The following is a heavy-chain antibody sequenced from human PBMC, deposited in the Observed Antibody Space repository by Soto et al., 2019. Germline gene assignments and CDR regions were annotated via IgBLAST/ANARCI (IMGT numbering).Heavy chain of an antibody. D-gene: IGHD2-15*01. V-gene: IGHV1-24*01. J-gene: IGHJ1*01. Sequence: ASVKVSCKVSGYTLTELSMHWVRQAPGKGLEWMGGFDPEDGETIYAQKFQGRVTMTEDTSTDTAYMELSSLRSEDTAVYYCATGLGYCSGGSCSTEDYQHWGQGTLVTVS. CDR3: ATGLGYCSGGSCSTEDYQH. CDR2: FDPEDGET. CDR1: GYTLTELS.